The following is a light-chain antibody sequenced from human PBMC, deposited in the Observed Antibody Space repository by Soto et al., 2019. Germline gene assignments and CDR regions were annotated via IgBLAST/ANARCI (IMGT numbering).Light chain of an antibody. CDR1: SSNIGGNT. Sequence: QPVLTQPPSASGSPGQRVTISCSGSSSNIGGNTVHWYQQLPGTAPKVLIYSDDERPSGIPDRFSGSKSGTSASLAISGLQSVDEADYYCAAWDDSLNGVVFGGGTKLTVL. V-gene: IGLV1-44*01. J-gene: IGLJ3*02. CDR2: SDD. CDR3: AAWDDSLNGVV.